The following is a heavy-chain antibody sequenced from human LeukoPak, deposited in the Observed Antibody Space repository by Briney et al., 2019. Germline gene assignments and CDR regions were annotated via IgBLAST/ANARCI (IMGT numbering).Heavy chain of an antibody. CDR2: IYPSGTT. V-gene: IGHV4-61*02. Sequence: SETLSLTCTVSGGSIKSGSYYWSWIRQPAGKGLEWIGRIYPSGTTTYNPSLKGRVTISVDTSKNQFSLRLSSVTAADTAVYYCARTILDVSGSFSTYYFDYWGQGTLVTVSS. CDR3: ARTILDVSGSFSTYYFDY. D-gene: IGHD3-10*01. J-gene: IGHJ4*02. CDR1: GGSIKSGSYY.